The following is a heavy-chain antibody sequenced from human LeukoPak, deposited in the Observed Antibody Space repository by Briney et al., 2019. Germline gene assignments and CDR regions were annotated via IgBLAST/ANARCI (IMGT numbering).Heavy chain of an antibody. V-gene: IGHV5-51*01. CDR1: GYSFTSYW. CDR2: IYPGDSDT. CDR3: ARRAGGYYGGGGSFDP. D-gene: IGHD3-10*01. J-gene: IGHJ5*02. Sequence: GESLKISCKGSGYSFTSYWIGWVRQMPGKGLEWMGIIYPGDSDTRYSPSFQGQVTISADKSISTAYLQWSSLKASDTATYSCARRAGGYYGGGGSFDPWGQGTLVTVSS.